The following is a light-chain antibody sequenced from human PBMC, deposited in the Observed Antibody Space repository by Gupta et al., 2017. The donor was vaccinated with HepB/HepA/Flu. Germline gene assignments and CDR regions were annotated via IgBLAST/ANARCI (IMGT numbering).Light chain of an antibody. CDR3: QQENSCPFT. Sequence: IRMTQSPSSLSASVVDTVTITCRASQGISSRLAWYQQKPGKAPKLQIYDASTVEGGVPSRFSGSGSGTDFILTISSLQPEDFATYYCQQENSCPFTFGRGTKLEIK. CDR2: DAS. J-gene: IGKJ4*01. CDR1: QGISSR. V-gene: IGKV1-12*02.